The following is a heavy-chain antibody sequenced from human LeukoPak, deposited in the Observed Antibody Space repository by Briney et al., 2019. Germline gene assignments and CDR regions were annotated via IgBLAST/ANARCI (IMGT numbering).Heavy chain of an antibody. Sequence: GGSLRLSCAASGFTFSSYGMHWVRQAPGKGLEWVAVIWYDGSNKYYADSVKGRFTISRDNSKNTLYLQMNSLRAEDTAVYYCAREPPKVTTVTPRYYFDYWGQGTLVTVSS. CDR2: IWYDGSNK. V-gene: IGHV3-33*01. J-gene: IGHJ4*02. CDR3: AREPPKVTTVTPRYYFDY. D-gene: IGHD4-17*01. CDR1: GFTFSSYG.